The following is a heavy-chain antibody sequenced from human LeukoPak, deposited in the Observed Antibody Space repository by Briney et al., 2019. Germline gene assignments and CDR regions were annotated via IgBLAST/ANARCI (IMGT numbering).Heavy chain of an antibody. CDR2: IKQDGSEK. CDR3: ASGAYSSSWYSEGDFDY. J-gene: IGHJ4*02. CDR1: GFTFSSYW. D-gene: IGHD6-13*01. Sequence: GGSLRLSCAASGFTFSSYWMSWVRQAPGKGLEWVANIKQDGSEKYYVDSVKGRFTISRDNAKNSLYLQMNSLRAEDTAVYYCASGAYSSSWYSEGDFDYWGQGTLVTVSS. V-gene: IGHV3-7*01.